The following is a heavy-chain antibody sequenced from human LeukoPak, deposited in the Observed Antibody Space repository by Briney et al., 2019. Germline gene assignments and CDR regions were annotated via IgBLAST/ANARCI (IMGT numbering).Heavy chain of an antibody. Sequence: ASVKVSCKASGYTFTGYYMHWVRQAPGQGLEWMGWINPNSGGTNYAQKFQGWVTMTRDTSISTAYMELSRLRSDDTAVYYCAKDIGYYSDSLSYFDYWGQGTLVTVSS. CDR1: GYTFTGYY. J-gene: IGHJ4*02. CDR2: INPNSGGT. V-gene: IGHV1-2*04. D-gene: IGHD3-22*01. CDR3: AKDIGYYSDSLSYFDY.